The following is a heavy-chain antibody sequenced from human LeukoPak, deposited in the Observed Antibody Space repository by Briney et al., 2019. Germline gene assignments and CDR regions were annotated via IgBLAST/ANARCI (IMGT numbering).Heavy chain of an antibody. CDR2: ISSSSSTI. V-gene: IGHV3-48*02. CDR3: ARYATYDYVWGSYLYACDY. CDR1: GFTFSSYS. D-gene: IGHD3-16*02. Sequence: QPGRSLRLSCAASGFTFSSYSMNWVRQAPGKGLEWVSYISSSSSTIYYADSVKGRFTISRDNAKNSLYLQMNSLRDEDTAVYYCARYATYDYVWGSYLYACDYWGQGTLVTVSS. J-gene: IGHJ4*02.